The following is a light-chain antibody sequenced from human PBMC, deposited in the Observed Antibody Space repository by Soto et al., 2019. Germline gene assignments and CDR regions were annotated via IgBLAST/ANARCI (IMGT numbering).Light chain of an antibody. CDR3: QQYHKWPPIT. CDR2: GAS. J-gene: IGKJ5*01. V-gene: IGKV3-15*01. Sequence: EIVLTQSPGTLSLSPGERATLSCRASQSVSSNYITWYQQKPGQAPRRLIYGASTRATGIPARFSGSGSGTEFTLTISSLQSDDFAVYYCQQYHKWPPITFGQGTRLEIK. CDR1: QSVSSN.